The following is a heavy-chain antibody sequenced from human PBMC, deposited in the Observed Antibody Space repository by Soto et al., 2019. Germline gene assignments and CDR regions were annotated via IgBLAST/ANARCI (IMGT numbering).Heavy chain of an antibody. D-gene: IGHD1-26*01. Sequence: QVQLVQSGAEVKKPGASVKVSCKASGYNFNSYPISWVRQAPGQGLEWMGRISAYNGNTNYAQKLQGRVTMTTDTSTSTAYMELRSLRPDDTAVYHCARVVGALGHWFDPWGQGTLVTVSS. J-gene: IGHJ5*02. CDR2: ISAYNGNT. CDR3: ARVVGALGHWFDP. V-gene: IGHV1-18*01. CDR1: GYNFNSYP.